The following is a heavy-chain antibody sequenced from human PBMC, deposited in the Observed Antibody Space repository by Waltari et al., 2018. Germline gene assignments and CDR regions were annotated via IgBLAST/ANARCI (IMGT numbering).Heavy chain of an antibody. CDR1: GFSFSSYW. D-gene: IGHD4-4*01. Sequence: EVQLVESGGGLVQPGGSLRLSCAASGFSFSSYWMTWVRQTPGKGLERVANIKQDGSWPNYVDSVKGRFTLSRDNANNSLHLQMHSLRAEDTAVYSCARESSSFSNYISYGMDVWGQGTTVTVAS. J-gene: IGHJ6*02. CDR2: IKQDGSWP. V-gene: IGHV3-7*01. CDR3: ARESSSFSNYISYGMDV.